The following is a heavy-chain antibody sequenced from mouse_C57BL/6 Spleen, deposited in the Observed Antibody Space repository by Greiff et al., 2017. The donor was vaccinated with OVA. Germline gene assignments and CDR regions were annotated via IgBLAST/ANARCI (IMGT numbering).Heavy chain of an antibody. J-gene: IGHJ1*03. V-gene: IGHV1-75*01. CDR3: ARYHYYGSSYGYFDV. D-gene: IGHD1-1*01. CDR1: GYTFTDYY. Sequence: SGPELVKPGASVKISCKASGYTFTDYYINWVKQRPGQGLEWIGWIFPGSGSTYYNEKFKGKATLTVDKSSSTAYMLLSSLTSEDSAVYFCARYHYYGSSYGYFDVWGTGTTVTVSS. CDR2: IFPGSGST.